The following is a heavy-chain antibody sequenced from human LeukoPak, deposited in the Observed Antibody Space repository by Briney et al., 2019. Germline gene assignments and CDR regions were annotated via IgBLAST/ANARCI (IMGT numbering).Heavy chain of an antibody. CDR3: ARERVKWAPGGDYYFGMDV. J-gene: IGHJ6*02. CDR1: GYSFTSYW. D-gene: IGHD1-26*01. CDR2: HYSGDSDT. V-gene: IGHV5-51*01. Sequence: GESPKISRNGSGYSFTSYWIGLGPQMPRKGLEWMGIHYSGDSDTTYSPSFQGQLTIAADKSISTACLQWSCLKTSDTAMYYCARERVKWAPGGDYYFGMDVWGQGTTVTVSS.